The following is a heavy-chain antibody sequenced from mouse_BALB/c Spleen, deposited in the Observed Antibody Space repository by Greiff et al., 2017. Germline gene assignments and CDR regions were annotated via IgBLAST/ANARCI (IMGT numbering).Heavy chain of an antibody. CDR3: ARSRYDVGTMDY. D-gene: IGHD2-14*01. V-gene: IGHV1-39*01. CDR1: GYSFTGYN. CDR2: IDPYYGGT. J-gene: IGHJ4*01. Sequence: VHVKQSGPELEKPGASVKISCKASGYSFTGYNMNWVKQSNGKSLEWIGNIDPYYGGTSYNQKFKGKATLTVDESSSTAYMQLKSLTSEDSAVYYCARSRYDVGTMDYWGQGTSVTVSS.